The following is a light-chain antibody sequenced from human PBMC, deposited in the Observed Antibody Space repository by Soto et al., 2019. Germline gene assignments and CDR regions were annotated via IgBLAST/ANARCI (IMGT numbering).Light chain of an antibody. Sequence: QSALTQPASVSGSPGQSITISCTGTSSDIGGYIYVSWYQQHPGKAPKLMIYDVSNRPSGVSNRFSGSKSGNTASLTISGLQAEDEADYYCSSYTSSTTLYVFGTGTKVTAL. V-gene: IGLV2-14*03. CDR2: DVS. J-gene: IGLJ1*01. CDR3: SSYTSSTTLYV. CDR1: SSDIGGYIY.